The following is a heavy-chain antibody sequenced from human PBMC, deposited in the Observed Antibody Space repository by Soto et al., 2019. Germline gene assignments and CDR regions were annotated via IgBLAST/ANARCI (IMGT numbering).Heavy chain of an antibody. J-gene: IGHJ5*02. CDR1: GYSFTSYW. CDR3: ARLRPAEGYCSGGSCSQGWFDP. D-gene: IGHD2-15*01. CDR2: IYPGDSDT. V-gene: IGHV5-51*01. Sequence: PGESLKISCKGSGYSFTSYWIGWVRQMPGKGLEWMGIIYPGDSDTRYSPSFQGQVTISADKSISTAYLQWSSLKASDTAMYYCARLRPAEGYCSGGSCSQGWFDPWGQGTLVTAPQ.